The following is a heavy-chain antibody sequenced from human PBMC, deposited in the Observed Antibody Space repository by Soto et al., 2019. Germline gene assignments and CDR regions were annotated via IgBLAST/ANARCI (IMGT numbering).Heavy chain of an antibody. D-gene: IGHD5-12*01. CDR2: INSDGSKT. V-gene: IGHV3-74*01. J-gene: IGHJ5*02. Sequence: GGSLRLSCAASGFTFSTFWMHWVRQAPGKGLVWVSRINSDGSKTTYAASVKGRFTISRNNAKNTVYLQMDSLRAEDTAVYYCATVATNSYNWLDPWGQGTLVTVSS. CDR3: ATVATNSYNWLDP. CDR1: GFTFSTFW.